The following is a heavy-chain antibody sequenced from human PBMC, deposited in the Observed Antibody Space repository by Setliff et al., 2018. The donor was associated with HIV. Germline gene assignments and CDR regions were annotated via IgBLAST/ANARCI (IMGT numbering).Heavy chain of an antibody. V-gene: IGHV4-39*07. CDR1: GGSITSNNYY. CDR3: ARVNKDSYDSSGNYAFEN. Sequence: SETLSLTCTVSGGSITSNNYYWGWIRQPPGKGLEWIGSIYYSGSTYYNPSLKSRVTISVDTSKNQFSLKLRSVTAADTDVYYCARVNKDSYDSSGNYAFENWGQGTLVTVSS. D-gene: IGHD3-22*01. CDR2: IYYSGST. J-gene: IGHJ4*02.